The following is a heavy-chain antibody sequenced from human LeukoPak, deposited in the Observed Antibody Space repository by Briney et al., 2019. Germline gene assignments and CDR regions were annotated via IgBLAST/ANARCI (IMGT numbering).Heavy chain of an antibody. CDR3: ARDYYDSSGYSRFDP. V-gene: IGHV1-2*02. CDR2: INPNSGGT. D-gene: IGHD3-22*01. J-gene: IGHJ5*02. Sequence: ASVKVSCKASGYTFTGYYMHWVRQAPGQGLEWMGWINPNSGGTDYAQKFQGRVTMTRDTSISTAYMEVSRLRSDDTAVYYCARDYYDSSGYSRFDPWGQGALVTVSS. CDR1: GYTFTGYY.